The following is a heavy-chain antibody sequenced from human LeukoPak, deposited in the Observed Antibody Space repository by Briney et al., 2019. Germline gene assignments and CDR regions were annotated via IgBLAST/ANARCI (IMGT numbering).Heavy chain of an antibody. CDR2: IYHSGTT. CDR3: ARTMDSSSYSPYDY. Sequence: SETLSLTCTVSGYSISSGYYWGWIRQPPGKGLEWIGSIYHSGTTYYNPSLKSRVTISVDTSKNQFSLKLTSVTAADTAVYYCARTMDSSSYSPYDYWGQGTLVTVSS. J-gene: IGHJ4*02. D-gene: IGHD6-19*01. V-gene: IGHV4-38-2*02. CDR1: GYSISSGYY.